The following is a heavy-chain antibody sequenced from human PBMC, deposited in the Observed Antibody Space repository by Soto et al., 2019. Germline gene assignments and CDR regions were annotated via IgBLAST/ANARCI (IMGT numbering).Heavy chain of an antibody. CDR3: TRDGS. J-gene: IGHJ5*02. CDR1: GFPFSSYA. Sequence: EVQLVESGGGLVQPGGSLRLSCAASGFPFSSYAMNWVRQTPDEGLEWLLYISDSGSTIHYADSVKGRFTISRDNAKNSLYLQMNSLRADDTAVYYCTRDGSWGQGTLVTVSS. V-gene: IGHV3-48*01. CDR2: ISDSGSTI. D-gene: IGHD5-12*01.